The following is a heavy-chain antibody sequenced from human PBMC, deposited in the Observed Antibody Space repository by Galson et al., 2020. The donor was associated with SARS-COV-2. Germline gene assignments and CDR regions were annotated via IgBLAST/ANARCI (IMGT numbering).Heavy chain of an antibody. J-gene: IGHJ6*02. D-gene: IGHD4-4*01. CDR3: ARDVDYSNYFPSSYYAMDV. CDR2: ISYDGSNR. V-gene: IGHV3-30-3*01. Sequence: TGGSLRLSCVASGFTFSSYAMHWVRQAPGKGLEWVAVISYDGSNRYYADSLKGRFTISRDNSKNTLSLQMNSLRAEDTAVYYCARDVDYSNYFPSSYYAMDVWGQGTKVTVSS. CDR1: GFTFSSYA.